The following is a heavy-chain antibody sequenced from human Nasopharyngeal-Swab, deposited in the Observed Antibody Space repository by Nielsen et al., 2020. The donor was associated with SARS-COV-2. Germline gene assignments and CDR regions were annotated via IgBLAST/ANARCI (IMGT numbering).Heavy chain of an antibody. V-gene: IGHV4-59*11. J-gene: IGHJ5*02. CDR2: VSHNSGT. CDR1: GVSITSQY. CDR3: AKEGATGWFDP. Sequence: SETLSLTCTVSGVSITSQYWSWIRQPPGKGLEWIVYVSHNSGTSYNPSLKSRVTMFMDTSKNQFSLRLRSVTAADTAVYYCAKEGATGWFDPWGQGTLVTVSS.